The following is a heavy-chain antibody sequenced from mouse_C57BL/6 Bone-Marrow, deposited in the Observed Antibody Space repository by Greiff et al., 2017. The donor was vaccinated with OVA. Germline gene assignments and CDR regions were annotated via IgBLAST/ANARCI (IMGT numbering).Heavy chain of an antibody. CDR1: GFNIKDDY. CDR3: TVVDY. CDR2: FDPENGDT. Sequence: EVQLQQSGAELVRPGASVTLSCTASGFNIKDDYMHWVKQRPEQGLEWIGWFDPENGDTDYASTFQGTATITADTSSNTDYLQLSSLTAEDTAVYYCTVVDYWGQGTSVTVSS. V-gene: IGHV14-4*01. J-gene: IGHJ4*01.